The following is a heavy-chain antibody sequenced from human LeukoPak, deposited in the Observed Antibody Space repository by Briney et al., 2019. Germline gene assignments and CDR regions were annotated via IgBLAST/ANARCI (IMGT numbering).Heavy chain of an antibody. J-gene: IGHJ6*04. V-gene: IGHV3-21*01. D-gene: IGHD3-10*02. Sequence: GGSLRLSCAGSAFTFSSYSMNWVRQAPGKGLEWVSSISGSSSDIYYADSVKGRFSISRDNAKNSLYLQMKSLRAEDTAVYYCAELGITMIGGVWGKGTTVTISS. CDR3: AELGITMIGGV. CDR1: AFTFSSYS. CDR2: ISGSSSDI.